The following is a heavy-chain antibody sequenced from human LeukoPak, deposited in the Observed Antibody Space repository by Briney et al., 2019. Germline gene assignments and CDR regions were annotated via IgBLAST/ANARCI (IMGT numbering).Heavy chain of an antibody. D-gene: IGHD3-22*01. V-gene: IGHV4-34*01. CDR2: INHNGST. J-gene: IGHJ4*02. CDR1: GGSFSGYY. CDR3: ARALDRVSDY. Sequence: PSETLSLTCAVYGGSFSGYYWSWIRQPPGKGLEWIGEINHNGSTNYNPSLKSRVTISVDTSKNQFSLKLSSVTAADTAVYYCARALDRVSDYWGQGTLVTVSS.